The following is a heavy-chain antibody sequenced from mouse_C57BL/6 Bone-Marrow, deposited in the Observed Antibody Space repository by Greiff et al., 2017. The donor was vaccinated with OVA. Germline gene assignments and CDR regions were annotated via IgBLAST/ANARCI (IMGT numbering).Heavy chain of an antibody. Sequence: DVQLVESGGGLVQPKGSLKLSCAASGFSFNTYAMNWVRQAPGKGLEWVARIRSKSNNYATYYADSVKDRFTISRDDSESMLYLQMNNLKTEDTXMYYCVRGNWAWFAYWGQGTLVTVSA. D-gene: IGHD4-1*01. CDR2: IRSKSNNYAT. CDR3: VRGNWAWFAY. CDR1: GFSFNTYA. J-gene: IGHJ3*01. V-gene: IGHV10-1*01.